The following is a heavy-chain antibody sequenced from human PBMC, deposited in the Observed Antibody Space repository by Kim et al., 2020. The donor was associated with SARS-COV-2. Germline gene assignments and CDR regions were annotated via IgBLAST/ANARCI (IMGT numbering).Heavy chain of an antibody. V-gene: IGHV3-23*01. CDR3: AKDPPYYDFWSGSTDKPPDY. D-gene: IGHD3-3*01. Sequence: RFTISRDNSKNTLYLQMNSLRAEDTAVYYCAKDPPYYDFWSGSTDKPPDYWGQGTLVTVSS. J-gene: IGHJ4*02.